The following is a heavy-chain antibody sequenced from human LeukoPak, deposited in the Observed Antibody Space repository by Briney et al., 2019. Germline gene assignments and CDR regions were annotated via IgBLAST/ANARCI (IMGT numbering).Heavy chain of an antibody. CDR3: AMVVDGWQYLNY. J-gene: IGHJ4*02. D-gene: IGHD2-21*01. CDR1: GPTFRDNG. Sequence: PGGSLRLSCRKSGPTFRDNGIHWVRQAPGKGLEWVSFIRGDTNGDYYAESVKGRFAVSRDDSKGSAYLQMNSLTTEDTAVYHCAMVVDGWQYLNYWGQGTLVTVSS. CDR2: IRGDTNGD. V-gene: IGHV3-30*02.